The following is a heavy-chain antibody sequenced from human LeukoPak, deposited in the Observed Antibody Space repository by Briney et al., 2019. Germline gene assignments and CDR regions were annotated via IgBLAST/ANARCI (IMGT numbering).Heavy chain of an antibody. V-gene: IGHV3-23*01. CDR2: ISGSGGST. J-gene: IGHJ6*02. D-gene: IGHD2-2*01. CDR3: CSTSCYLPRRGMDV. Sequence: GGSLRLSCAASGFTFSSYAMSWVRQAPGKGLEWVSAISGSGGSTYYADSVKGRFTISRDNSKNTLYLQMNSLRAEDTAVYYCCSTSCYLPRRGMDVWGQGTTVTVSS. CDR1: GFTFSSYA.